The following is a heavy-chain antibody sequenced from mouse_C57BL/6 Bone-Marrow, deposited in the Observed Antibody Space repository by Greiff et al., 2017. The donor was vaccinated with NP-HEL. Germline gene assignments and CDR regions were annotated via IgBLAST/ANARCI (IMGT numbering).Heavy chain of an antibody. CDR3: VRDGILRYYYAMDY. Sequence: EADGGLVQPKGSLKLSCAASGFTFNTYAMHWVRQAPGKGLEWVARIRSKSSNYATYYADSVKDRFTISRDDSQSMLYLQMNNLKTEDTAMYYCVRDGILRYYYAMDYWGQGTSVTVSS. V-gene: IGHV10-3*01. CDR1: GFTFNTYA. J-gene: IGHJ4*01. CDR2: IRSKSSNYAT. D-gene: IGHD1-1*01.